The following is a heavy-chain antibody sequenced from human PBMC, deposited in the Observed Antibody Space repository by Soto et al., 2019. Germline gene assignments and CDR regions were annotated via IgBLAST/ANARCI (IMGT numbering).Heavy chain of an antibody. V-gene: IGHV4-4*02. Sequence: PSESLYIASAVSGGSISSTFWCTCVRQTPGKGLEWIGELYHSGVTNYNPSLKSRVTISVDKSKNQFSLKVSSVTAADTAVYYCAKIWFGGNYDGVDVWGQGTTVTVSS. CDR3: AKIWFGGNYDGVDV. CDR2: LYHSGVT. D-gene: IGHD3-10*01. J-gene: IGHJ6*02. CDR1: GGSISSTFW.